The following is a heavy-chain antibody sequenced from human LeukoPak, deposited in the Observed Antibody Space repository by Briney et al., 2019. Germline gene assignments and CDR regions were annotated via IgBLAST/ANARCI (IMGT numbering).Heavy chain of an antibody. CDR1: GYGFSDIY. J-gene: IGHJ5*02. Sequence: GASVKVSCKASGYGFSDIYFNWGRQAPGQRLWWMGWINPDSGDTEYAQRLQGRVSMQASFDRAYLDLSRLTSDDTAVYSCATSSTVTHTRVPRGQGPLVTVSS. D-gene: IGHD4-11*01. V-gene: IGHV1-2*02. CDR3: ATSSTVTHTRVP. CDR2: INPDSGDT.